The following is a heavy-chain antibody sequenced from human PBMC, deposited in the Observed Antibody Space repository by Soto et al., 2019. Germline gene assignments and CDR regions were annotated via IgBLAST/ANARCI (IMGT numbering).Heavy chain of an antibody. Sequence: EVQLLESGGGLVQPGGSLRLSCAASGFTFSSYAMSWVRQAPGKGLEWVSAISGSGGSTYYADSVKGRFTISRDNPKNTLYLQMHSQRAEDTAVYYCAKGRRWFGEFLSLGYWGQGNLVTVSS. J-gene: IGHJ4*02. CDR1: GFTFSSYA. CDR2: ISGSGGST. V-gene: IGHV3-23*01. D-gene: IGHD3-10*01. CDR3: AKGRRWFGEFLSLGY.